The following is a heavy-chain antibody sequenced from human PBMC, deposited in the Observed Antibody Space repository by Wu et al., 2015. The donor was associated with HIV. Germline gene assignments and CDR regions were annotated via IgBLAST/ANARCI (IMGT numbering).Heavy chain of an antibody. CDR2: IIPIFGSA. CDR1: GGTFNNYA. V-gene: IGHV1-69*13. D-gene: IGHD4-17*01. Sequence: QVQLVQSGAEVKKPGSSVKVSCKASGGTFNNYAIAWVRQAPGQGLEWMGRIIPIFGSANYAQNFQGRVTITADESTSTAYMELSSLRSEDTAVYYCARDVDYGDYGRISAFDIVGPRDNGHRLF. CDR3: ARDVDYGDYGRISAFDI. J-gene: IGHJ3*02.